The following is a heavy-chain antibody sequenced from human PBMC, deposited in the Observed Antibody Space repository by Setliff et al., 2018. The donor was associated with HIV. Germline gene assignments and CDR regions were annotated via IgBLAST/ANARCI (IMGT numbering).Heavy chain of an antibody. Sequence: PLETLSLTCAVYGGPSTDHYWNWIRQSPGMGLEWIAEIHHTGYINYNPSLRSRVSVSRDMSSNQFSLRLSSVTAADAAVYYCAAFFVTPMTTQDFWGQGTLVTVS. CDR3: AAFFVTPMTTQDF. J-gene: IGHJ4*02. D-gene: IGHD4-4*01. V-gene: IGHV4-34*01. CDR2: IHHTGYI. CDR1: GGPSTDHY.